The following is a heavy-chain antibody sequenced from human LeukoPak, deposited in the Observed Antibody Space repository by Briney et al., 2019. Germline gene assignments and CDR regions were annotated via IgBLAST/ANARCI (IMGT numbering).Heavy chain of an antibody. J-gene: IGHJ4*02. CDR2: IYYTGAT. V-gene: IGHV4-59*01. D-gene: IGHD5-18*01. Sequence: SETLSLTCTGSGGSISSYYWSWIRLPPGKDLEWIGYIYYTGATYYNPSLKSRVTISLDTSKNQFSLKLSSVTAADAAVYYCARAGYSYGTGYYFDYWGQGALVTVSS. CDR1: GGSISSYY. CDR3: ARAGYSYGTGYYFDY.